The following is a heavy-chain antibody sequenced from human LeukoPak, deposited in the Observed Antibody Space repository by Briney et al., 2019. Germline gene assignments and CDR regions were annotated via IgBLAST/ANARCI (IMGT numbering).Heavy chain of an antibody. CDR2: ISGSGGST. V-gene: IGHV3-23*01. D-gene: IGHD5-18*01. J-gene: IGHJ4*02. CDR3: ARYTAMVPNFDY. Sequence: GGSLRLSCAASGFTFSSYAMSWVRQAPGKGLEWVSAISGSGGSTYYADSVKGRFTISRDNSNNTLYLQMNSLRAEDTAVYYCARYTAMVPNFDYWGQGTLVTVSS. CDR1: GFTFSSYA.